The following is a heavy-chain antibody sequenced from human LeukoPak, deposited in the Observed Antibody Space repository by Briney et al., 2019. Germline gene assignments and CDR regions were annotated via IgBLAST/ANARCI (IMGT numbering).Heavy chain of an antibody. V-gene: IGHV1-69*13. CDR1: GGTFSSYA. CDR3: ARISLFGTGKYYSDY. J-gene: IGHJ4*02. D-gene: IGHD7-27*01. CDR2: IIPIFGTA. Sequence: SVKVSCKASGGTFSSYAISWVRQAPGQGLEWMGGIIPIFGTANYAQKFQGRVTITADESTSTAYMELSSLRSEDTAVYYCARISLFGTGKYYSDYWGQGTLVTVSS.